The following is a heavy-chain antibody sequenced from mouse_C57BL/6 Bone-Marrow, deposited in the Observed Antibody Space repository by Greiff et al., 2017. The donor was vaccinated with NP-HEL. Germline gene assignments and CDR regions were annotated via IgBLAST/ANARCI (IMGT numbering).Heavy chain of an antibody. Sequence: EVQGVESGGGLVQPGGSLKLSCAASGFTFSDYYMYWVRQTPEKRLEWVAYISNGGGSTYYPDTVKGRFTISRDNAKNTLYLQMSRLKSEDTAMYYCARRGNPAWFAYWGQGTLVTVSA. J-gene: IGHJ3*01. D-gene: IGHD2-1*01. CDR2: ISNGGGST. V-gene: IGHV5-12*01. CDR1: GFTFSDYY. CDR3: ARRGNPAWFAY.